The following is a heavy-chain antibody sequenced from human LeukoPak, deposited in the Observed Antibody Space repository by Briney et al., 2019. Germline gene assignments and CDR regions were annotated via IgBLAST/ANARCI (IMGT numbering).Heavy chain of an antibody. Sequence: SETLSLTCTVSGGSISSYYWSWIRQPPGKGLEWIGYIYCSGSTNYNPSLKSRVTISVDTSKNQFSLKLSSVTAADTAVYYCARDTSYYDFWSGGPDYYGMDVWGQGTTVTVSS. CDR2: IYCSGST. J-gene: IGHJ6*02. CDR1: GGSISSYY. D-gene: IGHD3-3*01. V-gene: IGHV4-59*01. CDR3: ARDTSYYDFWSGGPDYYGMDV.